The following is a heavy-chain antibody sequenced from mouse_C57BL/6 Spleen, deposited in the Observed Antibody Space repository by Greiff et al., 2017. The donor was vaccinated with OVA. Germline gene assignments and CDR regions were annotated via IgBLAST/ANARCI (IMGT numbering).Heavy chain of an antibody. J-gene: IGHJ4*01. V-gene: IGHV5-17*01. CDR1: GFTFSDYG. CDR3: AIYGNYYAMDY. Sequence: EVQLVESGGGLVKPGGSLKLSCAASGFTFSDYGMHWVRQAPEKGLEWVAYISSGSSTIYYADTVKGRFTISRDNANNTLFLQMTSLRSEDTAMYYCAIYGNYYAMDYWGQGTSVTVSS. CDR2: ISSGSSTI. D-gene: IGHD2-1*01.